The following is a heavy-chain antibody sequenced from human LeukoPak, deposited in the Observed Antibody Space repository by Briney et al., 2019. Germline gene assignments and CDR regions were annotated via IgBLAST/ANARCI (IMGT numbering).Heavy chain of an antibody. Sequence: ASVKVSCKASGYTFTGYYMHWVRQAPGQGLEWMGRINPNSGGINYAQKFQGRVTMTRDTSISTAYMELSRLRSDDTAVYYCARAIAAANDAFDIWSQGTMVTVSS. CDR3: ARAIAAANDAFDI. V-gene: IGHV1-2*06. J-gene: IGHJ3*02. CDR2: INPNSGGI. D-gene: IGHD6-13*01. CDR1: GYTFTGYY.